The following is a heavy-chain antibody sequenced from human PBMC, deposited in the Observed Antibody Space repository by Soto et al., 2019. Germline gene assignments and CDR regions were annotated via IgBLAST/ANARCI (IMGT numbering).Heavy chain of an antibody. J-gene: IGHJ3*02. CDR3: ARLFTYSGSYADAFDI. CDR2: IDPSDSYT. D-gene: IGHD1-26*01. CDR1: GYSFTSYW. Sequence: ASLTISCKGSGYSFTSYWISWVRQMPGKGLEWMGRIDPSDSYTNYSPSFRGHVTISADKSISTAYLQWSSLKASDTAMYYCARLFTYSGSYADAFDIWAQGTMVTVSS. V-gene: IGHV5-10-1*01.